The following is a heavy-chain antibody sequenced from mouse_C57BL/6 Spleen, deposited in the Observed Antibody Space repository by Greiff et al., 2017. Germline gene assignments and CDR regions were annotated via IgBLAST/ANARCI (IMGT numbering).Heavy chain of an antibody. CDR2: IYPGSGST. V-gene: IGHV1-55*01. CDR3: ARGSGTSGYYYAMDY. CDR1: GYTFTSYW. D-gene: IGHD4-1*01. J-gene: IGHJ4*01. Sequence: QVQLQQPGAELVKPGASVKMSCKASGYTFTSYWITWVKQRPGQGLEWIGDIYPGSGSTNYNEKFKSKATLTVDTSSSTAYMQLSSLTSEDSAVYYCARGSGTSGYYYAMDYWGQGISVTVSS.